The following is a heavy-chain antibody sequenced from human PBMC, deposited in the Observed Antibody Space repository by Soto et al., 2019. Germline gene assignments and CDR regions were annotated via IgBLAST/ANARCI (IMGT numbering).Heavy chain of an antibody. CDR1: GYTFTSYG. V-gene: IGHV1-18*01. CDR3: ARTGYCSSTSCYTPYYYYGMDV. J-gene: IGHJ6*02. CDR2: ISVYNGNT. D-gene: IGHD2-2*02. Sequence: GASVKISCKASGYTFTSYGISWVRQAPGQGLEXXXWISVYNGNTNYAQKLQGRVTMTTDTSTSTAYMELRSLRSDDTAVYYCARTGYCSSTSCYTPYYYYGMDVWGQGTTVTVSS.